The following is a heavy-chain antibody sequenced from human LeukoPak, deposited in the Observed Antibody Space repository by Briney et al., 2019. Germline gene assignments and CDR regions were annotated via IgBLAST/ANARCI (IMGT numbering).Heavy chain of an antibody. V-gene: IGHV1-18*01. J-gene: IGHJ4*02. CDR1: GYTFTSYG. Sequence: ASVKVSCKASGYTFTSYGISWVRQAPGQGLEWMGWISAYNGNTNYAHKLQGRVTMTTDTSTSTAYMELRSPRADDTAVYFCAGGITGTPLNYWGQGTLVTVSS. CDR3: AGGITGTPLNY. CDR2: ISAYNGNT. D-gene: IGHD1-20*01.